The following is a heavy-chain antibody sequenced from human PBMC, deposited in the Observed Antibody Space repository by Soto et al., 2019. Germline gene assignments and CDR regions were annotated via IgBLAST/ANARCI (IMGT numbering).Heavy chain of an antibody. CDR2: VARDGSST. J-gene: IGHJ6*02. CDR3: AREMNNHYAMDV. D-gene: IGHD1-1*01. V-gene: IGHV3-74*01. Sequence: GESLRLSCAASGFTFSAYWMHWVRQAPGKGLVLVSRVARDGSSTHSADSVKGRFTISRDNAKNTVYLQMNSLRAEDTSVYYCAREMNNHYAMDVWGQGTTVTVSS. CDR1: GFTFSAYW.